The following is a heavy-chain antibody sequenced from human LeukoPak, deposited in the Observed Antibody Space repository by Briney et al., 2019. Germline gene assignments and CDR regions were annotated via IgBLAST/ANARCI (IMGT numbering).Heavy chain of an antibody. Sequence: SETLSLTCTVSGGSISSYYWSWIRQPPGKGLEWIGYIYYSGSTNYNPSLKSRVTISVDTSKNQFSLKLSSVTAADTAVYYCARIEAGPTHLMDVWGKGTTVTVST. CDR1: GGSISSYY. CDR2: IYYSGST. CDR3: ARIEAGPTHLMDV. J-gene: IGHJ6*04. V-gene: IGHV4-59*08. D-gene: IGHD6-13*01.